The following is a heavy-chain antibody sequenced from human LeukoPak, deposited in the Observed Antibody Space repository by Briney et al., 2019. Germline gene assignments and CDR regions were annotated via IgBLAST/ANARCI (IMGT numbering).Heavy chain of an antibody. Sequence: ASVKVSCKASGYTFTSYGISWVRQAPGQGLEWMGWISAYNGNTNYAQKLQGRVTMTTDTSTSTAYMELRSLRSEDTAVYYCAREEGGYSNLYYFDYWGQGTLVTVSS. CDR2: ISAYNGNT. CDR1: GYTFTSYG. J-gene: IGHJ4*02. CDR3: AREEGGYSNLYYFDY. V-gene: IGHV1-18*01. D-gene: IGHD4-11*01.